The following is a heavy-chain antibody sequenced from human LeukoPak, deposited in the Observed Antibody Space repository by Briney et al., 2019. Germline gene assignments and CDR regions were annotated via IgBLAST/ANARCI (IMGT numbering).Heavy chain of an antibody. D-gene: IGHD2-21*02. J-gene: IGHJ6*03. CDR1: GGSISSSSYY. CDR2: IYYSGST. V-gene: IGHV4-39*01. Sequence: PSETLSLTCTVSGGSISSSSYYWGWIRQPPGKGLEWIGSIYYSGSTYYNPSLKSRVTISVDTSKNQFSLKLSSVTAADTAVYYCARRYCGGDCFHYYYYYMDVWGKGTTVTISS. CDR3: ARRYCGGDCFHYYYYYMDV.